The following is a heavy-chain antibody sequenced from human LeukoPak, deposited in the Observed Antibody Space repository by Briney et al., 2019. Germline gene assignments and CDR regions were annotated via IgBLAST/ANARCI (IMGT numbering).Heavy chain of an antibody. CDR3: ARQAGGTVGDERDSFDI. J-gene: IGHJ3*02. CDR1: GGSIRNYY. V-gene: IGHV4-59*08. CDR2: VYNRGNT. Sequence: SETLSLTCTVSGGSIRNYYWSWIRQPPGMGLEWIGYVYNRGNTNYNPSLKSRLTISLDTSKNQLSLHLSSVTAADTAVYYCARQAGGTVGDERDSFDIWGEGTMVTVSS. D-gene: IGHD1-26*01.